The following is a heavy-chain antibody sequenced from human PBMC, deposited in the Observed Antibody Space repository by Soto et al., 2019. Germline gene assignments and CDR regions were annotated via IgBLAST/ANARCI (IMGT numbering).Heavy chain of an antibody. V-gene: IGHV1-69*13. D-gene: IGHD2-2*01. Sequence: SVKVSCKASGATFRTHTIAWVRQAPGQGLEWMGGIIPRSATSNYAQKFQGRVTMTADASTSTAYMELSSLRSEDTAVYYCAREGLVLVPTTANSDYYYYAMDVWGQGTTVTVSS. CDR3: AREGLVLVPTTANSDYYYYAMDV. CDR2: IIPRSATS. J-gene: IGHJ6*02. CDR1: GATFRTHT.